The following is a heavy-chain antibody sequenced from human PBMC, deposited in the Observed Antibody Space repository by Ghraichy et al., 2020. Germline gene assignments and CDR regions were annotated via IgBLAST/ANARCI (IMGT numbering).Heavy chain of an antibody. V-gene: IGHV3-7*01. CDR1: GFAFSGYW. D-gene: IGHD6-6*01. Sequence: GGSLRLSCAASGFAFSGYWMSWVRQAPGKGREWVASIKQDGSEKHYVDSVKGRFTISRDNAQNIVYLQMDSLRGEDTAVYYCSKNVAARRHSYYYNYGMDVCGQGTAITVSS. J-gene: IGHJ6*02. CDR2: IKQDGSEK. CDR3: SKNVAARRHSYYYNYGMDV.